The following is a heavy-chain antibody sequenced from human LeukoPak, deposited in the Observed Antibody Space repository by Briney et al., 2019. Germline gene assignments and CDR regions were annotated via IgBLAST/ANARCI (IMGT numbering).Heavy chain of an antibody. Sequence: SETLSLTCAVYGGSFSGYYWSWIRQPPGKGLEWIGEINHSGSTNYNPSLKSRVTISVDTSKNQLSLKLSSVTAADTAVYYCARGRRGSYRGGYNWFDPWGQGTLVTVSS. CDR3: ARGRRGSYRGGYNWFDP. J-gene: IGHJ5*02. D-gene: IGHD3-16*02. CDR1: GGSFSGYY. CDR2: INHSGST. V-gene: IGHV4-34*01.